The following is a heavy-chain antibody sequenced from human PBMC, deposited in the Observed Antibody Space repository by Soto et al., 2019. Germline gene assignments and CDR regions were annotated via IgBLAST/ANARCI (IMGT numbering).Heavy chain of an antibody. CDR1: GGSITSYH. V-gene: IGHV4-59*12. CDR2: TAYTGNT. Sequence: SETLSLTCVVSGGSITSYHWSWIRQFPGKGLEWIAYTAYTGNTNYNPSLKSRVTISVDTSKNQFSLKLSSVTAADTAVYYCARSDHGMDVWGQGTTVTVSS. J-gene: IGHJ6*02. CDR3: ARSDHGMDV.